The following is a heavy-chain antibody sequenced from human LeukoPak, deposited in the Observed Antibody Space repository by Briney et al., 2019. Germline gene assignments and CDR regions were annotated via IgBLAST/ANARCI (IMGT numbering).Heavy chain of an antibody. CDR3: ARSIVNSYGVPRKNWFDP. CDR2: INPNSGGT. Sequence: GASVKVSCKASGYTFTGYYMHWVRQAPGQGLEWMGWINPNSGGTNYAQKFQGRVTMTRDTSISTAYMELSSLRSEDTAVYYCARSIVNSYGVPRKNWFDPWGQGTLVTVSS. V-gene: IGHV1-2*02. J-gene: IGHJ5*02. D-gene: IGHD5-18*01. CDR1: GYTFTGYY.